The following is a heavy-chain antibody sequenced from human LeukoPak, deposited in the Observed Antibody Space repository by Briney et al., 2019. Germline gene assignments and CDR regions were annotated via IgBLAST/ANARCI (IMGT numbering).Heavy chain of an antibody. V-gene: IGHV3-7*04. D-gene: IGHD1-26*01. Sequence: PGGSLRLSCETSGFTFSSYWMSWVRQAPGKGLEWVANIKQDGSEINYVGSVEGRFTMSRDNAKNSLYLQMNSLRAEDTAVYYCARDKLVGATLFGHWGQGTLVTVSS. CDR2: IKQDGSEI. CDR3: ARDKLVGATLFGH. J-gene: IGHJ4*02. CDR1: GFTFSSYW.